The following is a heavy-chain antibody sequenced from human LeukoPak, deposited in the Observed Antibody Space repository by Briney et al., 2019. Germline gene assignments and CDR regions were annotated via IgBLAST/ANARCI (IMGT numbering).Heavy chain of an antibody. D-gene: IGHD5-24*01. Sequence: PGGSLRLSCAASGFTFSSYSMTWVRQAPGKGLEWVSYISSSSSTMYYADSVKGRFTISRDNAKNSLYLQMNSLRAEDTAVYYCARDDTMATTAFDYWGQGTLVTVSS. J-gene: IGHJ4*02. CDR3: ARDDTMATTAFDY. V-gene: IGHV3-48*04. CDR2: ISSSSSTM. CDR1: GFTFSSYS.